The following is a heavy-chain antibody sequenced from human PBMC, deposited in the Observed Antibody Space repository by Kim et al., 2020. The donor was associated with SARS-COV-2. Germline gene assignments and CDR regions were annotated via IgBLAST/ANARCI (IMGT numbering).Heavy chain of an antibody. V-gene: IGHV1-2*02. D-gene: IGHD6-13*01. CDR2: INPNSGGT. J-gene: IGHJ4*02. Sequence: ASVKVSCKASGYTFIGYYIHWVRQAPGQGLEWMGWINPNSGGTNYAQKFQGRVAMTRDTSISTAYMELSRLISDDTAVYYCAILSPAAGTDYWGQGTLVTVSS. CDR1: GYTFIGYY. CDR3: AILSPAAGTDY.